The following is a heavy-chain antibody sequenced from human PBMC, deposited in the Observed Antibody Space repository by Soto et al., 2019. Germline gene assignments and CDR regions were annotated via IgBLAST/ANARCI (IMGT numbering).Heavy chain of an antibody. CDR2: INHSGRT. V-gene: IGHV4-34*01. Sequence: PSETLSLTCAVYGGSFSGYYWSWIRQPPGKGLEWIGEINHSGRTNYNPSLKSRSTISVDRSKNQFSLKMSSVTAADTAVYFCARLEMTKVTAYYRFDSWGQGDLVTVSS. J-gene: IGHJ5*01. D-gene: IGHD4-17*01. CDR3: ARLEMTKVTAYYRFDS. CDR1: GGSFSGYY.